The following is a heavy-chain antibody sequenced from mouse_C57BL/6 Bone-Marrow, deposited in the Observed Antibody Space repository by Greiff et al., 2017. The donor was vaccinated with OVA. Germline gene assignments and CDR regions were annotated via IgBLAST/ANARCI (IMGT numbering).Heavy chain of an antibody. CDR2: IYPRSGNT. J-gene: IGHJ4*01. CDR3: AGNFYYAMDY. D-gene: IGHD2-1*01. CDR1: GYTFTSYG. Sequence: VQLQQSGAELARPGASVKLSCKASGYTFTSYGISWVKQRTGQGLEWIGEIYPRSGNTYYNEKFKRKATLTADKSSSTAYMELRSLTSEDSAVYFCAGNFYYAMDYWGQGTSVTVSS. V-gene: IGHV1-81*01.